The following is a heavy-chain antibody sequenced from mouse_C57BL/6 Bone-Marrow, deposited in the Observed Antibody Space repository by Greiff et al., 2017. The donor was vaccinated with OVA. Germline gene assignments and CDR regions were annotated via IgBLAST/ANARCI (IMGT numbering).Heavy chain of an antibody. D-gene: IGHD2-13*01. J-gene: IGHJ2*01. CDR3: ARPLMVRTDGLGY. CDR1: EYEFPSPD. CDR2: INRDGGSP. Sequence: EVKLMESGGGLVQPGESLKLSCESNEYEFPSPDMSWVRKTPETRLELVAAINRDGGSPYYPDTMARRFLFSRDNTKKTLYLQMSSLRSEDTALYYCARPLMVRTDGLGYWGQGTTLTVSS. V-gene: IGHV5-2*01.